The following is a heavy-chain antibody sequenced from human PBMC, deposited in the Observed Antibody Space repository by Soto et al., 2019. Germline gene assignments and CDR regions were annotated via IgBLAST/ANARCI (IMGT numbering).Heavy chain of an antibody. D-gene: IGHD6-13*01. Sequence: ASVKVSCKASGYTFTGYYMHWVRQAPGQGLEWMGWINPNSGGTNYAQKFQGWVTMTRDTSISTAYMELSRLRSDDTAVYYCARGPFRGDAAAARGYYYYMDVWGKGTTVTVSS. CDR3: ARGPFRGDAAAARGYYYYMDV. V-gene: IGHV1-2*04. J-gene: IGHJ6*03. CDR1: GYTFTGYY. CDR2: INPNSGGT.